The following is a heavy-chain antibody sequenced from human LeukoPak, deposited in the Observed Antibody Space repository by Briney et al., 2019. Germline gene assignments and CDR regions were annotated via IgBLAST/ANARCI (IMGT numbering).Heavy chain of an antibody. CDR2: INHSGST. V-gene: IGHV4-34*01. CDR3: ARGRGRQQLVPFDY. Sequence: SETLSLTCDVYGGSFSGYYWSWLRQPPGKGLEWIGEINHSGSTNYNPSLKSRVTISVDTSKNQFSLKLSSVTAADTAVYYCARGRGRQQLVPFDYWGQGTLVTVSS. J-gene: IGHJ4*02. D-gene: IGHD6-13*01. CDR1: GGSFSGYY.